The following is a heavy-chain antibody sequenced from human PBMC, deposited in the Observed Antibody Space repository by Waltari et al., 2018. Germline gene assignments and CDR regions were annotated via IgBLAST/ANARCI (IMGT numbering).Heavy chain of an antibody. CDR3: ARVELTGAVDY. D-gene: IGHD7-27*01. CDR2: IYTSGST. J-gene: IGHJ4*02. CDR1: GGSISSGSYY. Sequence: QVQLQESGPGLVKPSQTLSLTCTVSGGSISSGSYYWSWIRQPAGKGLEWIGRIYTSGSTNYNPSLKSRVTISVDTSKNQFSLKLSSVTAADTAVYYCARVELTGAVDYWGQGTLVTVSS. V-gene: IGHV4-61*02.